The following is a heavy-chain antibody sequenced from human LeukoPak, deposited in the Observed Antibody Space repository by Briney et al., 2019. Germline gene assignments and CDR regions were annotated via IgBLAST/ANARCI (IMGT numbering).Heavy chain of an antibody. CDR1: GGSFSGYY. V-gene: IGHV4-34*01. Sequence: PSETLSLTCAAYGGSFSGYYWSWIRQPPGKGLEWIGEINYSGTPNYNPSLKSRLSISIDTPKKQFSLKVNSVTAADTAVYYFAGHPGYFLDYWGQGTPVTVSS. CDR3: AGHPGYFLDY. D-gene: IGHD3-9*01. J-gene: IGHJ4*02. CDR2: INYSGTP.